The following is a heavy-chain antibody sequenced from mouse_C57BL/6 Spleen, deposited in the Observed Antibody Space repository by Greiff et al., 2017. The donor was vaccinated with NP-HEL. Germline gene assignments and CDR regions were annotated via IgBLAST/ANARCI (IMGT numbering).Heavy chain of an antibody. V-gene: IGHV1-85*01. Sequence: QVQLQQSGPELVKPGASVKLSCKASGYTFTSYDINWVKQRPGQGLVWIGWFYPRAGSSKYNEKFKGKATLTVDTSSSTAYMELHSLTSEDSAFYCCARGEGPGRWALDYWGQGTSVTVSS. CDR2: FYPRAGSS. CDR1: GYTFTSYD. CDR3: ARGEGPGRWALDY. D-gene: IGHD3-1*01. J-gene: IGHJ4*01.